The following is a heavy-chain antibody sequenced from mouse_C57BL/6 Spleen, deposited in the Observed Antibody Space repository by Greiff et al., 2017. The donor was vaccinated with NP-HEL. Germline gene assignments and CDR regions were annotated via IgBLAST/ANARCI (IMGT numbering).Heavy chain of an antibody. V-gene: IGHV1-54*01. J-gene: IGHJ2*01. Sequence: QVQLQQSGAELVRPGTSVKVSCKASGYAFTNYLIEWVKQRPGQGLEWIGVINPGSGGTNYNEKFKGKATLTADKSSSTAYMQLSSLTSEDSAVYFCARCLYGSSYEDYWGQGTTLTVSS. CDR2: INPGSGGT. D-gene: IGHD1-1*01. CDR3: ARCLYGSSYEDY. CDR1: GYAFTNYL.